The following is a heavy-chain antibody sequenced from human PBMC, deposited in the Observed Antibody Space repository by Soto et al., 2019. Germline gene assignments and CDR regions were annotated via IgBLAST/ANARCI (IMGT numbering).Heavy chain of an antibody. J-gene: IGHJ4*02. D-gene: IGHD6-13*01. Sequence: QVQLQESGPGLVKPSETLSLTCTVSGGSISSYYWSWIRQPPGKGLEWIGYIYNSGSTNYNPSLKRRVTISVDTSKNQFSLKLSSVTAADTAVYYCARRGQQLVSGGTGSYYFDYWGQGTLVTVSS. CDR1: GGSISSYY. CDR3: ARRGQQLVSGGTGSYYFDY. V-gene: IGHV4-59*08. CDR2: IYNSGST.